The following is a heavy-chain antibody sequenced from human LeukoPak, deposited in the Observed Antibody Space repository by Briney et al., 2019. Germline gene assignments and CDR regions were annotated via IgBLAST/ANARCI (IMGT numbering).Heavy chain of an antibody. V-gene: IGHV4-39*01. J-gene: IGHJ3*02. CDR3: ARHYCSSTSCYGTGTAFDI. D-gene: IGHD2-2*01. CDR2: IYYSGST. CDR1: GGSISSSSYY. Sequence: KPSETLSLTCTVSGGSISSSSYYWGWIRQPPGKGLEWIGSIYYSGSTYYNPSLKSRVTISVDTSKNQFSLKLSSVTAADTAGYYCARHYCSSTSCYGTGTAFDIWGQGTMVTVSS.